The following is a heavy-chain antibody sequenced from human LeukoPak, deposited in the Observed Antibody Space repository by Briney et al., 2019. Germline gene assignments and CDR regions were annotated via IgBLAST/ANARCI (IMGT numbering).Heavy chain of an antibody. CDR1: GFTFNDYA. Sequence: GGSLRLSCAASGFTFNDYAKHWVRQAPGKGLEWVSGIGWNSHIIGYEDSVKGRFTISRDNARNSLSLQMNSLRTEDTAFYYCAKDRDSSGFAPYFDYWGQGILVTVSS. CDR2: IGWNSHII. J-gene: IGHJ4*02. CDR3: AKDRDSSGFAPYFDY. V-gene: IGHV3-9*01. D-gene: IGHD3-22*01.